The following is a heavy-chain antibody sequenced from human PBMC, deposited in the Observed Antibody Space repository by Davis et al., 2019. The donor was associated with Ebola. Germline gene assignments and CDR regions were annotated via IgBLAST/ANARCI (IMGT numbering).Heavy chain of an antibody. CDR2: MNPNSGNT. D-gene: IGHD4-17*01. V-gene: IGHV1-8*01. Sequence: ASVKVSCKASGYTFTSYDINWVRQATGQGLEWMGWMNPNSGNTGYAQKFQGRVTMTRNTSISTAYMELSSLRSEDTAVYYCARDLGTVATPGDDYWGQGTLVTVSS. J-gene: IGHJ4*02. CDR1: GYTFTSYD. CDR3: ARDLGTVATPGDDY.